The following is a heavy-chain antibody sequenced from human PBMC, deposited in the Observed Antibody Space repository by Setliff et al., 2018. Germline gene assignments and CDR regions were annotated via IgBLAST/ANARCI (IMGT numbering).Heavy chain of an antibody. CDR1: GASLNSGTYY. D-gene: IGHD1-1*01. J-gene: IGHJ4*02. Sequence: LSLTCTVSGASLNSGTYYWGWIRQPPGKGLEWIGRIYYRGDTYYNPSLKGRLTISVDTAQNQFSLRLTSVTAADTAVYYCARTGTYRYFDYWAREPWSPSPQ. CDR2: IYYRGDT. CDR3: ARTGTYRYFDY. V-gene: IGHV4-39*01.